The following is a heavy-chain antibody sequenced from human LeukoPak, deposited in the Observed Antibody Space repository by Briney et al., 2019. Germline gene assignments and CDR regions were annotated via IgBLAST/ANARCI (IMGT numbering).Heavy chain of an antibody. CDR3: ATGTTVTRNWFDP. Sequence: GPVKVSCKVSGYTLTELSMHWVRQAPGKGLEWMGGFDPEDGETIYAQKFQGRVTMTEDTSTDTAYVELSSLRSEDTAVYYCATGTTVTRNWFDPWGQGTLVTVSS. CDR1: GYTLTELS. D-gene: IGHD4-17*01. J-gene: IGHJ5*02. V-gene: IGHV1-24*01. CDR2: FDPEDGET.